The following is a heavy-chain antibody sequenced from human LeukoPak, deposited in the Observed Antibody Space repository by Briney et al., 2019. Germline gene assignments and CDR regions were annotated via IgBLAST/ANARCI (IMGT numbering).Heavy chain of an antibody. Sequence: GGSLRLSCAASGFTFINYEMSWVRQAPGKGLEWVANMKEDGSEICYVDSVKGRFTISRDNAKNSLYLQMNSLRADDTAVYYCARDRGGSYVDYWGQGTLVTVSS. J-gene: IGHJ4*02. CDR2: MKEDGSEI. V-gene: IGHV3-7*05. CDR1: GFTFINYE. CDR3: ARDRGGSYVDY. D-gene: IGHD1-26*01.